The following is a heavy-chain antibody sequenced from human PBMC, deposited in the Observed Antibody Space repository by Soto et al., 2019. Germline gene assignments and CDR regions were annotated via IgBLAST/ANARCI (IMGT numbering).Heavy chain of an antibody. CDR1: GFTYSTYT. Sequence: PGGSLRLSCAASGFTYSTYTMHWVRQAPGKGLEYVSVISSNGGSTYYADSVKGRFTISRDNSKNTLYLQMSSLRAEDTAVYYCVKARSGYSSSSPFDPWGQGTLVTV. V-gene: IGHV3-64D*06. CDR3: VKARSGYSSSSPFDP. CDR2: ISSNGGST. D-gene: IGHD6-13*01. J-gene: IGHJ5*02.